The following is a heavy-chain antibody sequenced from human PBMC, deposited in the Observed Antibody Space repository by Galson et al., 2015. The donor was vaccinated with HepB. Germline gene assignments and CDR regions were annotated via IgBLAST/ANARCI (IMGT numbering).Heavy chain of an antibody. CDR3: ARELMITFGGVEGFDY. J-gene: IGHJ4*02. CDR2: ISSSSSTI. V-gene: IGHV3-48*02. Sequence: SLRLSCAASGFTFSSYSMNWVRQAPGKGLGWVSYISSSSSTIYYADSVKGRFTISRDNAKNSLYLQMNSLRDEDTAVYYCARELMITFGGVEGFDYWGQGTLVTVSS. CDR1: GFTFSSYS. D-gene: IGHD3-16*01.